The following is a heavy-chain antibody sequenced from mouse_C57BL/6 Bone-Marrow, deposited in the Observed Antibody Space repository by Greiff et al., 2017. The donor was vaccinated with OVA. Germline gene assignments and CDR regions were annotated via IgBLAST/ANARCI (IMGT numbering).Heavy chain of an antibody. J-gene: IGHJ1*03. D-gene: IGHD2-1*01. CDR3: AALWYNWYFDV. CDR1: GFSLSTFGMG. V-gene: IGHV8-8*01. CDR2: IWWDDDK. Sequence: QVQLKESGPGILQPSQTLSLTCSFSGFSLSTFGMGVGWLRQPSGQGLEWLAHIWWDDDKYYNPYLKSRLTISKDTSKNQVFLKIANVDTADTATYYCAALWYNWYFDVWGTGTTVTVSS.